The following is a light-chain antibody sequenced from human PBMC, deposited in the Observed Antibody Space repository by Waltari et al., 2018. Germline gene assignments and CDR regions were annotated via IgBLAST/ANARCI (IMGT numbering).Light chain of an antibody. CDR3: KPYNLSSGT. J-gene: IGKJ1*01. CDR1: QSISSW. Sequence: DIQMTQSPSTLSASVGDRVTITCRASQSISSWLAWYQKKPGKAPKLLIYKASSLESGVPPSFGASGLGKEFTLTTSSLQPENFPTYSCKPYNLSSGTFAKGPRWKSN. V-gene: IGKV1-5*03. CDR2: KAS.